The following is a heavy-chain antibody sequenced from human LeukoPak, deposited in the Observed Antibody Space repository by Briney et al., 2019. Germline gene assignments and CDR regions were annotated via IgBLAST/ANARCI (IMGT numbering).Heavy chain of an antibody. V-gene: IGHV3-30*14. D-gene: IGHD2-15*01. CDR3: ARDLVAGDGFLDAFDI. CDR2: ISYDGSNK. Sequence: GGSLRLSCAASGFTFSSYAMHWVRQAPGRGLEWVAVISYDGSNKYYADSVKGRFTISRDNSKNTLYLQMNSLRAEDTAVYYCARDLVAGDGFLDAFDIWGQGTMVTVSS. J-gene: IGHJ3*02. CDR1: GFTFSSYA.